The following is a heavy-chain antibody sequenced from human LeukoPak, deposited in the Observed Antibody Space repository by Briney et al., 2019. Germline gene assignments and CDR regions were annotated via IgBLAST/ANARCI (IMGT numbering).Heavy chain of an antibody. CDR1: GGSVSSHY. CDR2: ISNSGST. J-gene: IGHJ6*03. D-gene: IGHD2-15*01. Sequence: SETLSLTCTVSGGSVSSHYWTWIRQSPVKGLEWIGDISNSGSTSYNPSLKSRVTISIDTSKNQFSLKLSSVTAADTAVYYCGRDALVGYFSYYYMDVWGKGTTVTVSS. CDR3: GRDALVGYFSYYYMDV. V-gene: IGHV4-59*02.